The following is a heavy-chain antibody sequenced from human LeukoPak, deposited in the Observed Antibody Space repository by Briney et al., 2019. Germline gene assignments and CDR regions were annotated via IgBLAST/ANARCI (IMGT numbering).Heavy chain of an antibody. CDR2: ISWNSGSE. V-gene: IGHV3-9*01. CDR3: GYGSGWIFDC. CDR1: GFSFYDYA. Sequence: GGSLRLSCAASGFSFYDYAMHWLRQAPGKGLQWVSGISWNSGSEGYADSVKGRFTISRDNAKNSLYLQMNSLRVEDTAMYYCGYGSGWIFDCRGQGALVTVSS. J-gene: IGHJ4*02. D-gene: IGHD6-19*01.